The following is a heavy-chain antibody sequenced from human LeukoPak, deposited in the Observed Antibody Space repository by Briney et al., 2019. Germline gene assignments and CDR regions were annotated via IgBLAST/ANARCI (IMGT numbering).Heavy chain of an antibody. V-gene: IGHV1-46*01. CDR2: INPSGGGT. D-gene: IGHD3-3*01. CDR3: AREGRITIFGVVTPNFDY. J-gene: IGHJ4*02. CDR1: GYTFTSYY. Sequence: ASVKVSCKASGYTFTSYYMHWVRQAPGQGLEWMGIINPSGGGTSYAQKFQGRVTMTRDTSTSTVYMELSSLRSEDTAVYYCAREGRITIFGVVTPNFDYWGQGTLVTVSS.